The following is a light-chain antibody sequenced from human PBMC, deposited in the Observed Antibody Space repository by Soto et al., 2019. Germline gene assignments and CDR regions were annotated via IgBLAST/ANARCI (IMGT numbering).Light chain of an antibody. J-gene: IGKJ4*01. CDR1: QSISSY. CDR3: QQSYSTPGLT. CDR2: AAS. V-gene: IGKV1-39*01. Sequence: DIQMTQSPSSLSASVGDRVTITCRASQSISSYLNWYQQKPGKAPKLLIYAASSLQSGVPSRFSGSGSGTDFTLTISSLQPEDFANYYCQQSYSTPGLTFGGGTKVDIK.